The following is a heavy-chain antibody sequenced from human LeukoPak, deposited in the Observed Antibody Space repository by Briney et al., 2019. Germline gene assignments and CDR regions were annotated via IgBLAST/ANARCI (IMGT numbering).Heavy chain of an antibody. V-gene: IGHV1-69*06. CDR3: AREPEAGTVNYYGMDV. J-gene: IGHJ6*04. CDR2: IIPIFGTA. D-gene: IGHD6-19*01. Sequence: SVKVSCKASGGTFSSYAISWVRQAPGQGLEWMGGIIPIFGTANYAQKFQGRVTITAGKSTSTVYMELSSLRSEDTAVYYCAREPEAGTVNYYGMDVWGKGTTVTVSS. CDR1: GGTFSSYA.